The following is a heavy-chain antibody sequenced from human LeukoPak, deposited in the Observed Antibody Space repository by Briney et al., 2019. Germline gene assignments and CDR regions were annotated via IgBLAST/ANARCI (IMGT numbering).Heavy chain of an antibody. J-gene: IGHJ6*03. CDR2: IRYDGGNK. Sequence: GGSLRLSCAASGFIFNSYGMHWVRQAPGKGLEWVAFIRYDGGNKYYADSVKGRFTISRDNSKNTLYLQMNSLRAEDTAVYYCARVFNYYYYMDVWGKGTTVTISS. CDR1: GFIFNSYG. CDR3: ARVFNYYYYMDV. V-gene: IGHV3-30*02.